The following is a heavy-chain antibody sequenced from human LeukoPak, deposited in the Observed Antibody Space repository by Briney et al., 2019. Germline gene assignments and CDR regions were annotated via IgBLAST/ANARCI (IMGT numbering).Heavy chain of an antibody. D-gene: IGHD2-2*01. CDR3: AKDDIVVVPAAKTAPDY. V-gene: IGHV3-23*01. CDR1: GFTFSSYA. Sequence: GGSLRLSCAASGFTFSSYAMSWVRQAPGKGLEWVSAISGSGGSTYYADSVKGRFTISRDNSKNTLYLQMNSLRAEDTAVYYCAKDDIVVVPAAKTAPDYWGQGTLVTVSS. CDR2: ISGSGGST. J-gene: IGHJ4*02.